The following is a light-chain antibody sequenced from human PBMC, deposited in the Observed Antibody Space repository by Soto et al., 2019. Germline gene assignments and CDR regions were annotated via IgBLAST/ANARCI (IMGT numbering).Light chain of an antibody. J-gene: IGLJ1*01. Sequence: QSALTQPPSVSAAPGQKVTISCSGSSSNIGNNYVSWYQQLPGTAPKLLIYDNNNRPSGIPDRFSDSKSGTSATLGITGLQTGDEADYYCGTWDSSLSAYVFGTGTKVTVL. V-gene: IGLV1-51*01. CDR1: SSNIGNNY. CDR2: DNN. CDR3: GTWDSSLSAYV.